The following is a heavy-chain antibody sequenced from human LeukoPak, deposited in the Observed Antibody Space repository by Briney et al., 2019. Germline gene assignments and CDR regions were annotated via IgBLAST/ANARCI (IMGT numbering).Heavy chain of an antibody. D-gene: IGHD6-13*01. J-gene: IGHJ4*02. CDR1: GFTFSTYD. V-gene: IGHV3-23*01. CDR2: IGNSGATT. Sequence: GGSLRLSCVTSGFTFSTYDMTWVRQAPGKGLEWVSTIGNSGATTFYADSVKGRFTISRDNSKNTLCLQMNSLRVEDTAVYYCAKDSIPQLVATDSWGQGTLVTVSS. CDR3: AKDSIPQLVATDS.